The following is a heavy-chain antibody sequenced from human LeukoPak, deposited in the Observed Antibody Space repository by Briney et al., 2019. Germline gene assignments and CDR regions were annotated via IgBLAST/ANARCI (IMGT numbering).Heavy chain of an antibody. V-gene: IGHV4-59*08. CDR3: ARGNYGDYEGWFDP. CDR1: GASVSDYY. Sequence: SETLSLTCTVSGASVSDYYWSWIRQPPGKGLEWIGYIYYSGSTNYNPSLKSRVTISVDTSKNQFSLKLSSVTAADTAVYYCARGNYGDYEGWFDPWGQGTLVTVSS. J-gene: IGHJ5*02. CDR2: IYYSGST. D-gene: IGHD4-17*01.